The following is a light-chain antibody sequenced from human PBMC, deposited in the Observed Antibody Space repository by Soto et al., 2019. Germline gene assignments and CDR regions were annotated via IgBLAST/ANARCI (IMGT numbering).Light chain of an antibody. Sequence: DIQITQSPSTLSASVGDRVTMTCRASQSVSNWLARYQQKPGKAPKLLIYDASTLEGGVPSRFSGSGSGTEFTLSISSLQPDDYATYYCQQYTSYWTFGQGTKVDIK. CDR2: DAS. CDR3: QQYTSYWT. V-gene: IGKV1-5*01. CDR1: QSVSNW. J-gene: IGKJ1*01.